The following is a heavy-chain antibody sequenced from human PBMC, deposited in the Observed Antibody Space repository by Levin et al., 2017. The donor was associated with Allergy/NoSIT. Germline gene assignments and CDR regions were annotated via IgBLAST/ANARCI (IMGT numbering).Heavy chain of an antibody. Sequence: GESLKISCTASGFTFGDFGVTWFRQAPGKGLEWVGFIRSKAYGGTPEYAASVKGRFTISRDDSTSVAYLQMNSLKTEDTAVYYCRRDKRTSSREDAFDSWGQRTMVTGSS. J-gene: IGHJ3*02. CDR1: GFTFGDFG. CDR2: IRSKAYGGTP. D-gene: IGHD6-13*01. CDR3: RRDKRTSSREDAFDS. V-gene: IGHV3-49*03.